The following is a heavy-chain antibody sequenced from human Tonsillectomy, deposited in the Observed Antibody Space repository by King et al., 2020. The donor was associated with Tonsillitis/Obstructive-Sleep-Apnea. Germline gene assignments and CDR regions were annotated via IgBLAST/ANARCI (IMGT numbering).Heavy chain of an antibody. V-gene: IGHV1-2*02. CDR3: VRGPRGYSYGSVDY. D-gene: IGHD5-18*01. CDR2: INPNSGGT. CDR1: GYTFTDYY. Sequence: QLVQSGAEVKKPGASVKVSCKASGYTFTDYYMHWVRQAPGQGLEWMGWINPNSGGTDSAQKFRGRVTMTRDTSISTAYMELSSLTSDDTAVYYCVRGPRGYSYGSVDYWGQGTLVTVSS. J-gene: IGHJ4*02.